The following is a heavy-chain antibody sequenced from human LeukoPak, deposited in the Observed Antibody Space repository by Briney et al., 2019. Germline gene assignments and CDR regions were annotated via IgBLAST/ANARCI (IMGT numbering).Heavy chain of an antibody. D-gene: IGHD6-19*01. J-gene: IGHJ4*02. CDR2: INHSGSI. V-gene: IGHV4-34*01. Sequence: PSETLSLTCAVYGGSFSGYYWSWIRQPPGKGLEWIGEINHSGSINYNPSLKSRVTISVDTSKNQFSLKLSSVTAADTAVYYCARADAVAGTYYWGQGTLVTVSS. CDR1: GGSFSGYY. CDR3: ARADAVAGTYY.